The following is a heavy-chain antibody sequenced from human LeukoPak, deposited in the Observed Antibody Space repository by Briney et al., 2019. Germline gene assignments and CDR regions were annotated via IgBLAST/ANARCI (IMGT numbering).Heavy chain of an antibody. J-gene: IGHJ4*02. V-gene: IGHV3-23*01. D-gene: IGHD3-22*01. Sequence: PGGSLRLSCAASGFTFSSYAMSWVRQAPGKGLEWVSAISGSGGRTYYADSVKGRFTISRDNSKNTLYLQMNSLRAKDTAVYYCAKEENYYDSSGYRHNAYWGQGTLVTVSS. CDR3: AKEENYYDSSGYRHNAY. CDR1: GFTFSSYA. CDR2: ISGSGGRT.